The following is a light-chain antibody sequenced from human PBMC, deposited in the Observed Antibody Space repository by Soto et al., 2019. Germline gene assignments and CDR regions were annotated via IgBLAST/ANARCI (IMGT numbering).Light chain of an antibody. CDR2: VGTGGIVG. V-gene: IGLV9-49*01. J-gene: IGLJ1*01. CDR3: GADHGSGSNFVYV. CDR1: SGYSHYK. Sequence: QLVLTQPPSASASLGASVTLTCPLSSGYSHYKVDWYQQRPGKGPRFVMRVGTGGIVGSKGDGIPDRFSVLGSGLNRYLTIKNIQEEDESDYHCGADHGSGSNFVYVFGTGTKVTVL.